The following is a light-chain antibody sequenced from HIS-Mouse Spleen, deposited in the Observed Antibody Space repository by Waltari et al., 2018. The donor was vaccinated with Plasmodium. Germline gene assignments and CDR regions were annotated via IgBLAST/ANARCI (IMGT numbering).Light chain of an antibody. CDR2: GAS. V-gene: IGKV3-15*01. Sequence: EIVMTQSPATLSVSPGARAPLSCRASQSVRSNLAWYQQKPGQAPRLLSDGASTRATGIPARFSGSGSGTEFTLTISSLQSEDFAVYYCQQYNNWSFTFGPGTKVDIK. J-gene: IGKJ3*01. CDR1: QSVRSN. CDR3: QQYNNWSFT.